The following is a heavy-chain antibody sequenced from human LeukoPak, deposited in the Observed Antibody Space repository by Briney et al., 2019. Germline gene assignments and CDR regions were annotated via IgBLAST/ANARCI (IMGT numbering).Heavy chain of an antibody. Sequence: PSETLSLTCTVSGGSISSYYWSWIRQPPGKGLEWIGYIYYSGSTNYNPSLKSRVTISVDTSKNQFSLKLSSVTAADTAVYYCARHGGYGDAVFDYWGQGTLVTVSS. J-gene: IGHJ4*02. CDR3: ARHGGYGDAVFDY. V-gene: IGHV4-59*08. CDR1: GGSISSYY. D-gene: IGHD4-17*01. CDR2: IYYSGST.